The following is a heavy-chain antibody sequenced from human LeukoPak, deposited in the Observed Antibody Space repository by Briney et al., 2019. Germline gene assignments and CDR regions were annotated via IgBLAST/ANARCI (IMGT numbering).Heavy chain of an antibody. J-gene: IGHJ4*02. CDR2: ISGSGGST. D-gene: IGHD3-10*01. CDR3: AKGGHAYYYGSGSYSDY. V-gene: IGHV3-23*01. CDR1: GFTFSSYA. Sequence: PGGSLRLSCAASGFTFSSYAMSWVRQAPGKGLEWVSAISGSGGSTYYADSVKGRFTISRDISKNTLYLQMNSLRAEDTAVYYCAKGGHAYYYGSGSYSDYWGQGTLVTVSS.